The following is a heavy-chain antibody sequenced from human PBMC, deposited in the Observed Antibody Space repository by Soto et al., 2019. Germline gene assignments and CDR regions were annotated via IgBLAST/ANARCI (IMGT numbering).Heavy chain of an antibody. CDR2: ISYDGSNK. CDR3: ARDRVAYDILTGYYDY. V-gene: IGHV3-30-3*01. D-gene: IGHD3-9*01. J-gene: IGHJ4*02. CDR1: GFTFSSYA. Sequence: QVQLVESGGGVVQPGRSLRLSCAASGFTFSSYAMHWVRQAPGKGLEWVAVISYDGSNKYYADSMKGRFTISRDNSKNTLYLQMNSLRAEDTAVYYCARDRVAYDILTGYYDYWGQGTLVTVSS.